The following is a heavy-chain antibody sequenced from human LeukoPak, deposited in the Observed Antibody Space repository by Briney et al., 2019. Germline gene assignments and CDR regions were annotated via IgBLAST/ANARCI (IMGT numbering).Heavy chain of an antibody. Sequence: GASVKVSCKASGYTFTSYDINWVRQATGQGLEWMGWMNPNSGNTGYAQKFQGRVTITRNTSISTAYMELSSLRSEDTAVYYCARAKPTVTTSLDAFDTWGQGTMVTVSS. J-gene: IGHJ3*02. D-gene: IGHD4-17*01. CDR1: GYTFTSYD. CDR3: ARAKPTVTTSLDAFDT. V-gene: IGHV1-8*03. CDR2: MNPNSGNT.